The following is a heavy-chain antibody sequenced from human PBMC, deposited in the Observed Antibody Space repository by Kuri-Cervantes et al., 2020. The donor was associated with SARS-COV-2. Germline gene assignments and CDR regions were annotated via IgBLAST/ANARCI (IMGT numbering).Heavy chain of an antibody. CDR3: ARPEMVRGVDY. Sequence: GGSLRLSCTASRFTFNTYAMSWVRPAPGKGLEWVSAISGSGGSTYYADSVKGRFTISRDNSKNTLYLQMNSLRAEDTAVYYCARPEMVRGVDYWGQGTLVTVSS. CDR1: RFTFNTYA. CDR2: ISGSGGST. J-gene: IGHJ4*02. D-gene: IGHD5-24*01. V-gene: IGHV3-23*01.